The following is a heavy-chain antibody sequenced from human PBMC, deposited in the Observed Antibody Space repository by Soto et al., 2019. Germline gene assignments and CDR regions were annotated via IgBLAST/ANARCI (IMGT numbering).Heavy chain of an antibody. CDR1: GFTLSRYS. V-gene: IGHV3-48*01. Sequence: EVQLVESGGGLVQPGGSLRLSCVASGFTLSRYSMNWVRQAPGKGLEWVSYISRSSSTIYYADSVKGRFTISRDNAENSLYLQMNSLSAEHTAVYYCARALAGGIPAYWGQGTRVTVSS. D-gene: IGHD3-10*01. CDR3: ARALAGGIPAY. J-gene: IGHJ4*02. CDR2: ISRSSSTI.